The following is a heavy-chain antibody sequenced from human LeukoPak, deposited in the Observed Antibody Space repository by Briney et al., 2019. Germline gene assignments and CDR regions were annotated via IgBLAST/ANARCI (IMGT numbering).Heavy chain of an antibody. J-gene: IGHJ4*02. D-gene: IGHD2-15*01. Sequence: GGSLRLSCAAFGFTFSSYEMNWVRQAPGKGLEWVSYISSSGSPIYYADSVKGRFTISRDNAKNSLYLQMNSLRAEDTAVYYCAEIVAARSYWGQGTLVTVSS. CDR2: ISSSGSPI. CDR1: GFTFSSYE. CDR3: AEIVAARSY. V-gene: IGHV3-48*03.